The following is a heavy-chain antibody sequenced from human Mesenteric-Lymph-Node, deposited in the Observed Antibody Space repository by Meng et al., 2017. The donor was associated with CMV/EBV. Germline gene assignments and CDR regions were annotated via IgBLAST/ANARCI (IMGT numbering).Heavy chain of an antibody. CDR2: INPNSGDT. V-gene: IGHV1-2*02. D-gene: IGHD3-10*01. CDR1: GYTFTGYY. CDR3: ARAWMGSFDY. Sequence: ASVKVSCKASGYTFTGYYMHWVRQAPGQGLEWMGWINPNSGDTNCAQKFQGRVTMTRDTSISTAYMELNRLRSDDTAVYYCARAWMGSFDYWGQGTLVTVSS. J-gene: IGHJ4*02.